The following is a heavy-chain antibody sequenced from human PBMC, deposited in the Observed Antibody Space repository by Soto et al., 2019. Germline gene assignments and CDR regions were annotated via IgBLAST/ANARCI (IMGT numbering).Heavy chain of an antibody. CDR3: ATHLVAGQDY. Sequence: GGSLRLSCAASGFTFSSYSMNWARQAPGKGLEWVSSISSSSSYIYYADSVKGRFTISRDNAKNSLYLQMNSLRAEDTAVYYCATHLVAGQDYWGQGTLVTVSS. V-gene: IGHV3-21*01. D-gene: IGHD6-19*01. CDR2: ISSSSSYI. CDR1: GFTFSSYS. J-gene: IGHJ4*02.